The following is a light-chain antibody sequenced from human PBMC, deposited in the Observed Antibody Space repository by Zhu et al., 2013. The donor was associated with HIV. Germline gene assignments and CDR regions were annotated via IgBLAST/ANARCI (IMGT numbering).Light chain of an antibody. CDR2: HAS. Sequence: EIVLTQSPATLSLSPGERATLSCRASQGVANYVAWYQHKSGQAPRLLIYHASTRPTGIPATFSGSWSGTEFTLTISNLQSEDFAIYYCHQYNNWPHSFGQGTKLEI. V-gene: IGKV3-15*01. CDR1: QGVANY. J-gene: IGKJ2*03. CDR3: HQYNNWPHS.